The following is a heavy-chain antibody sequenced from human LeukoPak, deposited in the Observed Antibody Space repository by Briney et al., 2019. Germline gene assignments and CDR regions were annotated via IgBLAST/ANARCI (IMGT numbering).Heavy chain of an antibody. CDR1: GFTVSSND. J-gene: IGHJ6*03. CDR3: ARDRTSSSWPYMDV. V-gene: IGHV3-53*01. CDR2: IYSGGST. D-gene: IGHD6-6*01. Sequence: GGSLRLSCAASGFTVSSNDMSWVRQAPGKGLEWVSAIYSGGSTYYADSVKGRFTISRDNYTNTLYLQMNSLRAEDTAVYYCARDRTSSSWPYMDVWGKGTTVTVSS.